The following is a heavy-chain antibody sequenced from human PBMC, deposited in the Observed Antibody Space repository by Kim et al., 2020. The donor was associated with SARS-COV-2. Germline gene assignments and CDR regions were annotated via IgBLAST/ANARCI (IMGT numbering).Heavy chain of an antibody. V-gene: IGHV4-34*01. Sequence: GIANYNPSLKRRVTLSVDTSKNQFSLKLRSVTAADTAVYYCARRAAGVDWWGQGTPVTVSS. CDR3: ARRAAGVDW. J-gene: IGHJ4*02. CDR2: GIA.